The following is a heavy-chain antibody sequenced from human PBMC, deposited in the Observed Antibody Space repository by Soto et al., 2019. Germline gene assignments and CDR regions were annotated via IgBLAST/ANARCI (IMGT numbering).Heavy chain of an antibody. CDR1: GFTFSSYA. CDR2: ISGSGGST. D-gene: IGHD6-19*01. J-gene: IGHJ4*02. Sequence: EVQLLESGGGLVQPGGSLRLSCAASGFTFSSYAMNWVRQAPGKGLEWVSVISGSGGSTYYADSVKGRFTISRDNSKNTLYLQMNSPRAEDTAVCYSASRSSGWSFDYWGQGTLVTVSS. V-gene: IGHV3-23*01. CDR3: ASRSSGWSFDY.